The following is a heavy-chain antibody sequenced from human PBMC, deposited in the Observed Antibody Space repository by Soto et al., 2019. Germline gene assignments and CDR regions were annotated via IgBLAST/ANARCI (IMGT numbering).Heavy chain of an antibody. CDR2: IYSGGST. Sequence: GGSLRLSCAASGFTVSSNYMSWVRRAPGKGLEWVSVIYSGGSTYYADSVKGRFTISRDNSKNTLYLQMNSLRAEDTAVYYCARDFRHGYYYYYGMDVWGQGTTVTVSS. CDR3: ARDFRHGYYYYYGMDV. V-gene: IGHV3-53*01. CDR1: GFTVSSNY. J-gene: IGHJ6*02.